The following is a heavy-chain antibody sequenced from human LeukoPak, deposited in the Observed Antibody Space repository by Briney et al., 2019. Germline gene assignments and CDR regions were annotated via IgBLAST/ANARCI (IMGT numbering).Heavy chain of an antibody. Sequence: GGSLRLSCAASGFGFSTYSIDWVRQAPGKGLEWVSYISSSSSNIYHADSVKGRFTISRDNAKNSLHLQMNSLRAEDTAVYYCAGVGRSGWTVDYWGQGTLVTVSS. V-gene: IGHV3-48*04. CDR3: AGVGRSGWTVDY. CDR1: GFGFSTYS. D-gene: IGHD6-19*01. J-gene: IGHJ4*02. CDR2: ISSSSSNI.